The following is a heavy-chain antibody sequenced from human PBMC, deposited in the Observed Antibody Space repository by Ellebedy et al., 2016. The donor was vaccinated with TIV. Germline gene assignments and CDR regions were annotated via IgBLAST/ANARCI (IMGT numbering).Heavy chain of an antibody. D-gene: IGHD6-13*01. CDR2: IIPIFGTA. CDR3: ARWRSSWSAGNYFDY. V-gene: IGHV1-69*06. Sequence: SVKVSXXASGGTFSSYAISWVRQAPGQGLEWMGGIIPIFGTANYAQKFQGRVTITADKSTSTAYMELSSLRSEDTAVYYCARWRSSWSAGNYFDYWGQGTLVTVSS. J-gene: IGHJ4*02. CDR1: GGTFSSYA.